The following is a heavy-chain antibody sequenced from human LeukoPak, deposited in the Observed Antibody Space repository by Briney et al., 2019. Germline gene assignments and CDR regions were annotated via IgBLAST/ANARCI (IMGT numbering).Heavy chain of an antibody. CDR2: IYTSGST. CDR1: GGSISSYY. J-gene: IGHJ3*02. Sequence: PSETLSLTRTVSGGSISSYYWSWIRQPAGKGLEWIGRIYTSGSTNYNPSLKSRVTMSVDTSKNQFSLKLSSVTAADTAVYYCAREISVPGIAVAGSSGPDAFDIWGQGTMVTVSS. V-gene: IGHV4-4*07. D-gene: IGHD6-19*01. CDR3: AREISVPGIAVAGSSGPDAFDI.